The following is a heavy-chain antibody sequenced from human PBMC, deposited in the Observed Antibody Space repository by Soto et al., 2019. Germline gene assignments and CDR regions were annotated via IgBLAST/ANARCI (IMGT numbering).Heavy chain of an antibody. D-gene: IGHD3-10*01. CDR2: INPNSGGT. V-gene: IGHV1-2*04. CDR1: GYTFTGYY. J-gene: IGHJ4*02. Sequence: VASVKVSCKASGYTFTGYYMHWVRQAPGQGLEWMGWINPNSGGTNYAQKFQGWVTMTRDTSISTAYMELSRLRSDDTAVYYCARGTMVRGWGPTTYFDYWGQGTLVTVSS. CDR3: ARGTMVRGWGPTTYFDY.